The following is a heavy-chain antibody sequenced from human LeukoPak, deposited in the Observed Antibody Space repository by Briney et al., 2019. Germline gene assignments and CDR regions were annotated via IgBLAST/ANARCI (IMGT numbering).Heavy chain of an antibody. V-gene: IGHV3-48*03. J-gene: IGHJ4*02. CDR2: ISGSGDTI. CDR1: GFTFSSYE. D-gene: IGHD6-19*01. CDR3: ARDGCIAVAACFDY. Sequence: GGSLRLSCAASGFTFSSYEMNWVRQAPGKGLEWVSYISGSGDTIYYADSVKGRLTISRDTAKNSLYLQMNNLRAEDTAVYYCARDGCIAVAACFDYWGQGTLVTVSS.